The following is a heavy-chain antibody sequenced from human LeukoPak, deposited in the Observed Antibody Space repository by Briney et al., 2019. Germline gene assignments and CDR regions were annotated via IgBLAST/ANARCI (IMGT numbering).Heavy chain of an antibody. D-gene: IGHD2-2*01. CDR3: AGYCSSTSCYSPKTSDY. Sequence: GGSLRLSCAASGFTFDDYAMHWVRQAPGKGLEWVSGISWNSGSIGYAGSVKGRFTISRDNAKNSLYLQMNSLRAEDTALYYCAGYCSSTSCYSPKTSDYWGQGTLVTVSS. J-gene: IGHJ4*02. CDR1: GFTFDDYA. CDR2: ISWNSGSI. V-gene: IGHV3-9*01.